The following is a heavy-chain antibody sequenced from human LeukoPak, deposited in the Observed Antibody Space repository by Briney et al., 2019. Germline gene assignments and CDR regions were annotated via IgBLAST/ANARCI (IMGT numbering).Heavy chain of an antibody. CDR2: ISAYNGNT. CDR3: ARDTSSTEYQYYYDSSGYPYYFDY. D-gene: IGHD3-22*01. J-gene: IGHJ4*02. Sequence: ASVKVSCKASGYTFTSYGISWVRQAPGQGLEWMGWISAYNGNTNYAQKLQGRVTMTTDTSTSTAYMELRSLRSDDTAVYYCARDTSSTEYQYYYDSSGYPYYFDYWGQGTLVTVSS. CDR1: GYTFTSYG. V-gene: IGHV1-18*01.